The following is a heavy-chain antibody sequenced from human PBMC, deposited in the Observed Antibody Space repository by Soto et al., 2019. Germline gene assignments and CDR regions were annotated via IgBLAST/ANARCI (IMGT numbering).Heavy chain of an antibody. V-gene: IGHV3-33*01. CDR1: GFTFGNYG. J-gene: IGHJ4*02. CDR3: ARGLQSLFDY. CDR2: IWFDGNKQ. Sequence: GGSLRLSCAASGFTFGNYGLHWVRQAPGKGLEWVAVIWFDGNKQHYADSVKGRFTISRDNSKNTLYVQMTSLRAEDTAVYYCARGLQSLFDYWGQGTLVTVSS.